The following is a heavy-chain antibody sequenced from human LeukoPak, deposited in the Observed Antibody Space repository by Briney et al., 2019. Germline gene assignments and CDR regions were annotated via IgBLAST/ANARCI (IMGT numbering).Heavy chain of an antibody. V-gene: IGHV3-21*01. J-gene: IGHJ4*02. CDR3: ARGLYYYDSSGYLVY. Sequence: GGSLRLSCAASGFTFSSYSMNWVRQAPGKGLEWVSSISSSSSYIYYADSVKGRFTISRDNAKNSLYLQMNSLRAEDTAVYYCARGLYYYDSSGYLVYWGQGTLVTVSS. CDR2: ISSSSSYI. D-gene: IGHD3-22*01. CDR1: GFTFSSYS.